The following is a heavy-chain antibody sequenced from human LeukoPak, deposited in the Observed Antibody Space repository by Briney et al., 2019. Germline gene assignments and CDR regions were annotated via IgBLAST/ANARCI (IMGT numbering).Heavy chain of an antibody. J-gene: IGHJ6*02. CDR1: GGSISSYY. D-gene: IGHD3-9*01. CDR2: IYYSGST. Sequence: SETLSLTCTDSGGSISSYYWSWIRQPPGKGLEWIGYIYYSGSTNYNPSLKSRVTISVDTSKNQFSLKLSSVTAADTAVYYCAINILAGHVHGMDVWGQGTTVTVSS. V-gene: IGHV4-59*08. CDR3: AINILAGHVHGMDV.